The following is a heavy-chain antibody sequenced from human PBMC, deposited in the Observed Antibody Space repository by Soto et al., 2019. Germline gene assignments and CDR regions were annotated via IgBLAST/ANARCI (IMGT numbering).Heavy chain of an antibody. CDR2: IQSGGPT. V-gene: IGHV3-66*01. CDR3: AKDVLVGLRYFDWSPIDY. CDR1: GFTVSSKY. Sequence: GGSLRLSCAASGFTVSSKYMSWVRQAPGKGLEWVSLIQSGGPTYYADSVKGRFTISRDTSENTLHLQMDSLRAEDTAVYYCAKDVLVGLRYFDWSPIDYWGQGTLVTVSS. J-gene: IGHJ4*02. D-gene: IGHD3-9*01.